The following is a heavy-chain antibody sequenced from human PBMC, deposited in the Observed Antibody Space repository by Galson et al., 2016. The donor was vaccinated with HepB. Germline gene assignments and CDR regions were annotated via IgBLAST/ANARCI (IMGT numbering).Heavy chain of an antibody. V-gene: IGHV3-30*03. Sequence: SLRLSCAVSGFALGSYGMHWIRQVPGKGLEWVADISFDGTKQHYGDSVKGRFTISRDSSRVELQLRSLSPVDTGRYFCARDYSFSSNWSGYWGQGTLVIVSS. J-gene: IGHJ4*01. CDR3: ARDYSFSSNWSGY. CDR1: GFALGSYG. D-gene: IGHD7-27*01. CDR2: ISFDGTKQ.